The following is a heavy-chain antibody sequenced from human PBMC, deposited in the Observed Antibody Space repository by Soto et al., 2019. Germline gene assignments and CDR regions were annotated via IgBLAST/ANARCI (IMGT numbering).Heavy chain of an antibody. CDR2: INSDGSST. CDR1: GFTFSSYW. V-gene: IGHV3-74*01. J-gene: IGHJ3*02. D-gene: IGHD5-18*01. Sequence: EVQLVESGGGLVQPGGSLRLSCAASGFTFSSYWMHWVRQAPGKGLVWVSRINSDGSSTSYADSVKGRFTTSRDNAKNTLYLQMNSLRAEDTAVYYCARGGSGYSYADDAFDIWGQGTMVTVSS. CDR3: ARGGSGYSYADDAFDI.